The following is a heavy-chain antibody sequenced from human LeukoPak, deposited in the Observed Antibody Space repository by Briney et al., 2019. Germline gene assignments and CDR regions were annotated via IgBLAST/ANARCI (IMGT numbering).Heavy chain of an antibody. D-gene: IGHD6-25*01. CDR1: GGSFSSFV. J-gene: IGHJ4*02. CDR2: IIPIFGTA. CDR3: AIAAASYYFDY. Sequence: SVKVSCKGSGGSFSSFVITWVRQAPGQGLEWMGGIIPIFGTANYAQKFQGRVTITTDESTSTAYMELSSLRSEDTAVYYCAIAAASYYFDYWGQGTLVTVSS. V-gene: IGHV1-69*05.